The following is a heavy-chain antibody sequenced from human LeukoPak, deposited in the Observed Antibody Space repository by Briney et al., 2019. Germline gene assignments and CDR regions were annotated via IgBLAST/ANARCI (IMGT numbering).Heavy chain of an antibody. Sequence: PSETLSLTCTVSGGSISSSNYYWGWIRQPPGKGREWIGNIYYSGSTYYNPSLKSRVTISVDTSKNQFSLRLSSVTAADTAVYYCARSHCSSTSCYAGGYFQHWGQGTLVTVSS. CDR3: ARSHCSSTSCYAGGYFQH. CDR2: IYYSGST. J-gene: IGHJ1*01. CDR1: GGSISSSNYY. V-gene: IGHV4-39*01. D-gene: IGHD2-2*01.